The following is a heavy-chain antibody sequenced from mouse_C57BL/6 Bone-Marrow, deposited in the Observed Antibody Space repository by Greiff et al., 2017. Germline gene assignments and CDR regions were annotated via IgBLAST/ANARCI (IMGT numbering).Heavy chain of an antibody. D-gene: IGHD1-1*01. CDR3: AREGYYGQFAY. V-gene: IGHV1-64*01. CDR2: IHPNSGST. CDR1: GYTFTSYW. J-gene: IGHJ3*01. Sequence: QVQLQQPGAELVKPGASVKLSCKASGYTFTSYWMHWVKQRPGQGLEWIGMIHPNSGSTNYNEKFKSKATLTVDKSSSTAYMQLSGLASEDSAVYYCAREGYYGQFAYGGQGTLVTVSA.